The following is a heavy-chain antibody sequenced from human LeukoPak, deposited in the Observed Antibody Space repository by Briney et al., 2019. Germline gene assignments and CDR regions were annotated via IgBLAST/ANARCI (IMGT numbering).Heavy chain of an antibody. CDR3: ARGLGAAAFDI. D-gene: IGHD3-10*01. CDR2: ISSSGSTI. V-gene: IGHV3-48*03. Sequence: GGSLRLSCAASGFTFSSYEMNWVRQAPGKGLEWVSYISSSGSTIYYADSVKGRFTISRDNAKNSLYLQMNSLRAEDTAVYYCARGLGAAAFDIWGQGTMVTVSS. J-gene: IGHJ3*02. CDR1: GFTFSSYE.